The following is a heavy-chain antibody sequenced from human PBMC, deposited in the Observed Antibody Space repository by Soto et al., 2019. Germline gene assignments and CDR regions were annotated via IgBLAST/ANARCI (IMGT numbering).Heavy chain of an antibody. V-gene: IGHV1-69*13. CDR3: ARDGSGYRSRASPMDV. CDR1: GDTFSSYA. D-gene: IGHD3-22*01. CDR2: IIPIFGTA. Sequence: SVKVSCKASGDTFSSYAISWVRQAPGQGLEWMGGIIPIFGTANYAQKFQGRVTITADESTSTAYMELSSLRSEDAAVYYCARDGSGYRSRASPMDVWGQGTTVTVSS. J-gene: IGHJ6*02.